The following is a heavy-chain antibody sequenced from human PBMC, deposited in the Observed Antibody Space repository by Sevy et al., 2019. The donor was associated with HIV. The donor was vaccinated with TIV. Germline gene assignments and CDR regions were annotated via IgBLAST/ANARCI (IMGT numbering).Heavy chain of an antibody. Sequence: ASVKVSRKVSGYTLTKLDMHWVRQAPGKGLEWMGGFDPEDGETFYAQKFQGRVTMTEDTSTDTAYMELSSLRSEDTAVYYCTTMEYYHNIIGSSSGDYWGQGTLVTVSS. CDR3: TTMEYYHNIIGSSSGDY. CDR2: FDPEDGET. V-gene: IGHV1-24*01. D-gene: IGHD3-22*01. J-gene: IGHJ4*02. CDR1: GYTLTKLD.